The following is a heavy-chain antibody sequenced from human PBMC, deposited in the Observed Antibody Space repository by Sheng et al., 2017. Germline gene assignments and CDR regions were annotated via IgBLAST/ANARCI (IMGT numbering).Heavy chain of an antibody. CDR3: ARRVFGAI. V-gene: IGHV3-48*03. J-gene: IGHJ3*02. CDR1: GFTLSSFE. Sequence: EVQVVESGGGLVQPGGSLRLSCVASGFTLSSFEMNWVRQAPGKGLEWVSYLSSSGDTTYYADSVKGRFTISRDNAKNSLYLQMNSLRADDTALYYCARRVFGAIWGRGTMVTVSS. D-gene: IGHD3-16*01. CDR2: LSSSGDTT.